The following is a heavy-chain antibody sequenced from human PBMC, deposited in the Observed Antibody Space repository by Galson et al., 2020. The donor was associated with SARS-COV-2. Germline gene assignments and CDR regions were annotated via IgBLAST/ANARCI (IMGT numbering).Heavy chain of an antibody. CDR2: ISAYSGNT. Sequence: ASVKVSCMASGYTFNIYGITWVRQAPGQGLEWMGWISAYSGNTYYAEKFQGRVTMITDTSTSTAYMELRSLTPDDTAVYYCARSFYCGGDCYSKFDYCGQGTLVTVSP. CDR3: ARSFYCGGDCYSKFDY. CDR1: GYTFNIYG. V-gene: IGHV1-18*01. D-gene: IGHD2-21*01. J-gene: IGHJ4*02.